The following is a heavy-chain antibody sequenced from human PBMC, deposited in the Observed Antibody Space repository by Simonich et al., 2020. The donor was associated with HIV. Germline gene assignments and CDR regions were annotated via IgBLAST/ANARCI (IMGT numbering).Heavy chain of an antibody. D-gene: IGHD3-16*01. CDR1: GFTFSSYA. J-gene: IGHJ4*02. CDR2: ISYDGSNK. V-gene: IGHV3-30*07. Sequence: QVQLVESGGGVVQPGRSLRLSCAVSGFTFSSYAMHWVRQAPGKGREWVAVISYDGSNKYYADSVKGRFTISRDNSKNTLYLQMNSLRAEDTAVYYCASGGSISSVWADDYWGQGTLVTVSS. CDR3: ASGGSISSVWADDY.